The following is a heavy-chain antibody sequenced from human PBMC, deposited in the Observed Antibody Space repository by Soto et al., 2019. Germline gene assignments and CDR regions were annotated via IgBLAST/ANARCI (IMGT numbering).Heavy chain of an antibody. J-gene: IGHJ4*02. CDR1: GFTFSSYA. D-gene: IGHD2-8*01. Sequence: GGSLRLSCAASGFTFSSYAMHWVRQAPGKGLEWVAVISYDGSNKYYADSVKGRFTISRDNSKNTLYLQMNSLRAEDTAVYYCARGPRYCTNGVCYRDGYFDYWGQGTLVTVSS. CDR3: ARGPRYCTNGVCYRDGYFDY. CDR2: ISYDGSNK. V-gene: IGHV3-30-3*01.